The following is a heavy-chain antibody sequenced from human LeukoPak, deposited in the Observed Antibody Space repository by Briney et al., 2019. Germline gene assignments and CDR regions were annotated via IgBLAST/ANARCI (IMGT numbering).Heavy chain of an antibody. Sequence: GGSLRLSCVASGFRFNSYWMSWVRQAPGKGLEWVANIKQDGSEKYYVDSVKGRFTISRDNAKNSLYLQLNSLRVEDTAVYYCARDAIAVAGTAGDAFDIWGQGTMVTVSS. CDR1: GFRFNSYW. V-gene: IGHV3-7*01. CDR2: IKQDGSEK. D-gene: IGHD6-19*01. CDR3: ARDAIAVAGTAGDAFDI. J-gene: IGHJ3*02.